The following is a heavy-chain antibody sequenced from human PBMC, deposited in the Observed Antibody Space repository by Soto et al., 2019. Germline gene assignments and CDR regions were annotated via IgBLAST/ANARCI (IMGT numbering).Heavy chain of an antibody. CDR2: IKQDGSEK. Sequence: GGSLRLSCAASGFTFSSYWMSWVRQAPGKGLEWVANIKQDGSEKYYVDSVKGRFTISRDNAKNSLYLQMNSLRAEDTAVYYCARDPHRYCTNGVCAGGGDAFDIWGQGTMVTVSS. V-gene: IGHV3-7*01. J-gene: IGHJ3*02. D-gene: IGHD2-8*01. CDR1: GFTFSSYW. CDR3: ARDPHRYCTNGVCAGGGDAFDI.